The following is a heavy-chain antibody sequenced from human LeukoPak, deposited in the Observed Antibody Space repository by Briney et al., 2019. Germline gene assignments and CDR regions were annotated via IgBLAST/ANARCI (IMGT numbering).Heavy chain of an antibody. CDR2: ISSSGSTI. J-gene: IGHJ4*02. V-gene: IGHV3-11*04. CDR1: GFTFSDYY. D-gene: IGHD2-15*01. CDR3: AKDCSGGSCYYFDY. Sequence: GGSLRLSCAASGFTFSDYYMSWIRQAPGKGLEWVSYISSSGSTIYYADSVKGRFTISRDNAKNSLYLQMNSLRAEDTAVYYCAKDCSGGSCYYFDYWGQGTLVTVSS.